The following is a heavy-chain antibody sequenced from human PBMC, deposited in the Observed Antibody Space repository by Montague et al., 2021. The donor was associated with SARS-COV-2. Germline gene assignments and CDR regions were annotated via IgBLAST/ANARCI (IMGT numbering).Heavy chain of an antibody. Sequence: SETLSLTCTVSGGSISSYYWSWIRQPPGKGLEWIGYIDHSGSTNXNPSLKSRVTISVDTSKNQFSLKLSSVTAADTAVYYCARGSGWMGNAFDSWGQGTKVTVSS. CDR3: ARGSGWMGNAFDS. D-gene: IGHD6-19*01. CDR2: IDHSGST. J-gene: IGHJ3*02. V-gene: IGHV4-59*01. CDR1: GGSISSYY.